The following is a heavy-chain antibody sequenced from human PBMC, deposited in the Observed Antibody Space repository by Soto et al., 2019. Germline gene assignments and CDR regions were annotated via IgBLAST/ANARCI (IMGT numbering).Heavy chain of an antibody. CDR3: VRQPGGVATPGDDY. CDR2: MNPDSGDT. Sequence: QVQLVQSGAEVKKPGASVKVSCEASGYPFSAFDINWVRQAGGQGLEWMGWMNPDSGDTAFAQRFQDRITMTRYTSISTAYMELSRLTSDDTAVYFCVRQPGGVATPGDDYWGQGTLVTVSS. J-gene: IGHJ4*02. CDR1: GYPFSAFD. V-gene: IGHV1-8*01. D-gene: IGHD2-15*01.